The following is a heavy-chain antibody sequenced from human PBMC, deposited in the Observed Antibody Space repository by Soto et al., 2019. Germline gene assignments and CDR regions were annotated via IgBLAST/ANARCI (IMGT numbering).Heavy chain of an antibody. D-gene: IGHD6-13*01. CDR2: IKQDGSEK. J-gene: IGHJ6*02. CDR3: ARKSGYSSSWYGNYYYGTDV. V-gene: IGHV3-7*03. Sequence: PGGSLRLSCAASGFTFSSYWMSWVRQAPGKGLEWVANIKQDGSEKYYVDSVKGRFTISRDNAKNSLYLQMNSLRAEDTAVYYCARKSGYSSSWYGNYYYGTDVWGQGTTVTVSS. CDR1: GFTFSSYW.